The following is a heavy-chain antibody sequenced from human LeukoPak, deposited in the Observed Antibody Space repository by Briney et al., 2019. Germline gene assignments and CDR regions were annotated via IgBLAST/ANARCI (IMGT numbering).Heavy chain of an antibody. V-gene: IGHV4-61*01. Sequence: SETLSLTCTVSGGSVSSGSYYWSWIRQPPGKGLEWIVCIYYSGSTNYNPSLKSRVTISVDTSKNQFSLKLSSVTAADTAVYYCASESSGTFDYWGQGTLVTVPS. CDR3: ASESSGTFDY. CDR2: IYYSGST. D-gene: IGHD6-6*01. J-gene: IGHJ4*02. CDR1: GGSVSSGSYY.